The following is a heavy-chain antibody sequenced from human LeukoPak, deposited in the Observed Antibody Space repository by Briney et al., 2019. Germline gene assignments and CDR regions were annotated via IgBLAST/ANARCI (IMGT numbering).Heavy chain of an antibody. CDR3: AREYSSSSSYFQH. CDR1: GYTFTGYY. D-gene: IGHD6-6*01. CDR2: INPNSGGST. V-gene: IGHV1-46*01. Sequence: ASVKVSCKASGYTFTGYYMHWVRQAPGQGLEWMGWINPNSGGSTSYAQKFQGRVTMTRDMSTSTVYMELSSLRSEDTAVYYCAREYSSSSSYFQHWGQGTLVTVSS. J-gene: IGHJ1*01.